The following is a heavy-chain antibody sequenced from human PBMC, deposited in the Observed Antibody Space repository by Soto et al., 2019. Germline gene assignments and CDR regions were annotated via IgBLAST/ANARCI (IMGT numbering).Heavy chain of an antibody. CDR2: ISSSSSTI. V-gene: IGHV3-48*01. J-gene: IGHJ3*02. D-gene: IGHD6-13*01. CDR1: GFTFSSYS. CDR3: ARDPGSSWSHDALDI. Sequence: GGSLRLSCAASGFTFSSYSMNWVRQAPGKGLEWVSYISSSSSTIYYADSVKGRFTISRDNAKNSLYLQMNSLRAEDTAVYYCARDPGSSWSHDALDIWGQGTMVTVSS.